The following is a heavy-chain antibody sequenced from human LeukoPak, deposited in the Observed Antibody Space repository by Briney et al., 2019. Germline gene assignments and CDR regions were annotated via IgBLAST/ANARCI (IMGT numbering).Heavy chain of an antibody. Sequence: PGGSLRLSCAASGFTVSNSYMSWVRQAPGKGLEWVSVIYSDGSTYYVDSVKGRFTISRDISKSTLYLQMNSLRAEDTAVYYCAKDGYYDFWSGYYDPSYFDYWGQGTLVTVSS. D-gene: IGHD3-3*01. CDR3: AKDGYYDFWSGYYDPSYFDY. V-gene: IGHV3-53*05. CDR1: GFTVSNSY. CDR2: IYSDGST. J-gene: IGHJ4*02.